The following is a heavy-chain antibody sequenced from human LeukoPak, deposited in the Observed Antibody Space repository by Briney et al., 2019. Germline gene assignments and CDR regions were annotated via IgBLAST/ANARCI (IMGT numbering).Heavy chain of an antibody. Sequence: GGSLRLSCAASEFSVSSNYMTWVRQAPGKGLECVSIIYSGGTTYYADSVRGRFTISRDNSKNTLYLQMNRLRVEDTAVYYRARKSYSLMLRGGDCWGQGTLVTVSS. J-gene: IGHJ4*02. CDR1: EFSVSSNY. CDR2: IYSGGTT. V-gene: IGHV3-66*01. D-gene: IGHD3-10*01. CDR3: ARKSYSLMLRGGDC.